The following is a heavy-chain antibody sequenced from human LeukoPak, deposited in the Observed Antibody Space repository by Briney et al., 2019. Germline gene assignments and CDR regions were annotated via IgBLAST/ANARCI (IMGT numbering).Heavy chain of an antibody. Sequence: GGSLRLSCAASGFTFSSHWMSWVRQAPGKGLEWVANIKKDGSEKYYVDAVKGRFTISRDNAKTSLYLQINSLRAEDTAVYYCARDLSGIAGYTYGRGIDYWGQGTLVTVSS. V-gene: IGHV3-7*01. CDR2: IKKDGSEK. CDR3: ARDLSGIAGYTYGRGIDY. J-gene: IGHJ4*02. D-gene: IGHD5-18*01. CDR1: GFTFSSHW.